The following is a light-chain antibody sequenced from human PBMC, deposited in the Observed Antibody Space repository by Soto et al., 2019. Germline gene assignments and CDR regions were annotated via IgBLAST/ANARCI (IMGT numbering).Light chain of an antibody. CDR3: QKYNSAPFT. J-gene: IGKJ3*01. Sequence: DIQMTQSPSSLPASIGDRVTITCRASQVIGNYVAWYQQKPGKVPKLLIYAASTLQAGVPSRCSGGRSGTDFTLTISSLEPADVASYYCQKYNSAPFTFGPGAKVDIK. V-gene: IGKV1-27*01. CDR2: AAS. CDR1: QVIGNY.